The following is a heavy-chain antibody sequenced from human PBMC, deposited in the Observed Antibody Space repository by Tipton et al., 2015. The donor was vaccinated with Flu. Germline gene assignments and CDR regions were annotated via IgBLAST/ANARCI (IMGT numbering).Heavy chain of an antibody. CDR1: GYTFTSNW. D-gene: IGHD3-16*02. J-gene: IGHJ3*01. CDR2: IFAGDSDV. CDR3: ARVRPGLYRHLDGFDV. V-gene: IGHV5-51*03. Sequence: VQLVQSGAELKKTGESLKISCQGSGYTFTSNWIGWVRQTPGKGLEWMGIIFAGDSDVRYSPSFQGQVTISVDRSISTAFLHWSSLKASDSGIYYCARVRPGLYRHLDGFDVWGQGTLVTVSS.